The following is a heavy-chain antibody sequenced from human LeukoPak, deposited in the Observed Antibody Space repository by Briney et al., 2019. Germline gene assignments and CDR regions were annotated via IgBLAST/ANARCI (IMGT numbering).Heavy chain of an antibody. V-gene: IGHV1-18*01. CDR3: ARDYSTLRLTYYYYYMDV. Sequence: ASVKVSCKASGYTFTSYGISWVRQAPGQGLEWMGWISAYNGNTNYAQKLQGRVTMTTDTSTSTAYMELRSLRSDDTAVYYCARDYSTLRLTYYYYYMDVWGKGTTVTVSS. J-gene: IGHJ6*03. CDR1: GYTFTSYG. D-gene: IGHD4-11*01. CDR2: ISAYNGNT.